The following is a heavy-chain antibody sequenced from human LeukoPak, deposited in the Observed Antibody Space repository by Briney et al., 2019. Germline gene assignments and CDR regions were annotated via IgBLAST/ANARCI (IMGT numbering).Heavy chain of an antibody. J-gene: IGHJ4*02. CDR3: ARLGAGPTYYDFWSGYSSFYFDY. Sequence: PSETLSLTCTVSGDSINSYYWNWIRQPPGKGLEWIGYIYYSGSANYSPSLKSRVTISVDTSKNQFSLKLSSVTAADTAVYYCARLGAGPTYYDFWSGYSSFYFDYWGQGTLVTVSS. CDR2: IYYSGSA. CDR1: GDSINSYY. D-gene: IGHD3-3*01. V-gene: IGHV4-59*08.